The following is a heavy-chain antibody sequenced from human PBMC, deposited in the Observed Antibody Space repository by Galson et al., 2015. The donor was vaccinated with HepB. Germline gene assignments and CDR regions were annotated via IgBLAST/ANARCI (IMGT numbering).Heavy chain of an antibody. CDR1: GYSFTSYW. V-gene: IGHV5-51*01. CDR3: ARRYDSSGYYLTFDY. CDR2: IYPGDSDT. Sequence: QSGAEVTKPGESLKISCTGSGYSFTSYWIGWVRQMPGKGLEWMGIIYPGDSDTRYSPSFQGQVTISADKSISTAYLQWSSLKASDTAMYYCARRYDSSGYYLTFDYWGQGTLVTVSS. J-gene: IGHJ4*02. D-gene: IGHD3-22*01.